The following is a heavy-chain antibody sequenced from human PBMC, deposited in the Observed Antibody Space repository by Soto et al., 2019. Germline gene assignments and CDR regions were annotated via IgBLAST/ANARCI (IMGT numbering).Heavy chain of an antibody. CDR1: GFTFSSYA. CDR2: VSGNSGST. D-gene: IGHD2-15*01. J-gene: IGHJ5*02. CDR3: AKDLVVVVAAEDWFDP. V-gene: IGHV3-23*01. Sequence: EVQLLESGGGLVQLGGSLRLSCAASGFTFSSYAMSWVRQAPGKGLEWVSTVSGNSGSTYYADSVTGRFTISRDNSKNPRYLQMNSLRAEDTAVYYCAKDLVVVVAAEDWFDPWGQGTLVTVSS.